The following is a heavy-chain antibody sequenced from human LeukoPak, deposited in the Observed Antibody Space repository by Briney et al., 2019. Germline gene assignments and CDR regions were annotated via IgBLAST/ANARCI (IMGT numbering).Heavy chain of an antibody. Sequence: PGGSLRLSCAASGFTFRSYAVSWVRQAPGQGLEWVSAISGSGGDTYYADSVKGRFTISRDNSKNTVYLQMNSLSAEDTALYYCAKTTTGYSSGRYPGWPVDYWGQGTLVTVSS. CDR2: ISGSGGDT. CDR3: AKTTTGYSSGRYPGWPVDY. CDR1: GFTFRSYA. D-gene: IGHD6-19*01. V-gene: IGHV3-23*01. J-gene: IGHJ4*02.